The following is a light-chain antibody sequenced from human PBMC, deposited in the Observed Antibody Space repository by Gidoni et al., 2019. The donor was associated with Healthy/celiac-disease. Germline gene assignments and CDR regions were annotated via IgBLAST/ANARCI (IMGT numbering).Light chain of an antibody. CDR3: QQYDNLPIT. CDR2: DAS. V-gene: IGKV1-33*01. CDR1: QDISNY. Sequence: DIQMTPYPSSLSAYVGDRVTITCQASQDISNYLNWYQQKPGKAPKHLIYDASNLETGVPSRFSGSGSGTDFTFTISSLQPEDIATYYCQQYDNLPITFGPGTKVDIK. J-gene: IGKJ3*01.